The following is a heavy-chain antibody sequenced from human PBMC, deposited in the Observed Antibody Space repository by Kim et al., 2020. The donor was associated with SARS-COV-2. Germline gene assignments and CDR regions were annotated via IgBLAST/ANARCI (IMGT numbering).Heavy chain of an antibody. CDR2: INHSGST. J-gene: IGHJ4*02. V-gene: IGHV4-34*01. Sequence: SETLSLTCAVYGGSFSGYYWSWIRQPPGKGLEWIGEINHSGSTNYNPSLKSRVTISVDTSKNQFSLKLSSVTAADTAVYYCARVEGYSSTVLDYWGQGTLVTVSS. CDR3: ARVEGYSSTVLDY. D-gene: IGHD6-13*01. CDR1: GGSFSGYY.